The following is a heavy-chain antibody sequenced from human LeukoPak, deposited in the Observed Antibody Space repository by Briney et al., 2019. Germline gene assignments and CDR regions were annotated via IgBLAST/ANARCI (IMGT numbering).Heavy chain of an antibody. CDR1: GFTFSSYS. D-gene: IGHD1-26*01. V-gene: IGHV3-21*01. Sequence: GGSLRLSCAASGFTFSSYSMNWVRQAPGKGLEWVSSISSSSSYIYYADSVKGRFTISRDNAKNSLYLQMNSLRAEDTAVYYCARDAIVGASEYYFDYWGQGTLVTVSS. J-gene: IGHJ4*02. CDR3: ARDAIVGASEYYFDY. CDR2: ISSSSSYI.